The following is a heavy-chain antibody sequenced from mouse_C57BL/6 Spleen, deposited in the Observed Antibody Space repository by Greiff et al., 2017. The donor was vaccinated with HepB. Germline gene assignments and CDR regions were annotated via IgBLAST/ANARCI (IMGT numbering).Heavy chain of an antibody. V-gene: IGHV1-59*01. Sequence: QVQLQQPGAELVRPGTSVKLSCKASGYTFTSYWMHWVKQRPGQGLEWIGVIDPSDSYTNYNQKFKGKATLTVDTSSSTAYMQLSSLTSEDSAVCDCARTLQRAMDYWGQGTSVTVSS. CDR1: GYTFTSYW. J-gene: IGHJ4*01. CDR2: IDPSDSYT. CDR3: ARTLQRAMDY. D-gene: IGHD2-1*01.